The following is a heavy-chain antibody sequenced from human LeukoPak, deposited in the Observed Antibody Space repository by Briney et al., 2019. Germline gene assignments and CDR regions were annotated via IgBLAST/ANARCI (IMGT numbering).Heavy chain of an antibody. CDR2: INHSGST. CDR1: GGSFSTYY. Sequence: SETLSLTCVVYGGSFSTYYWSWIRQPPGKGLEWIGEINHSGSTNYNPSLKSRLTISVDTSKNQFPLKLSSVTAADTAVYYCAREIRRSGLGSYWGQGTLVTVSS. CDR3: AREIRRSGLGSY. D-gene: IGHD3-3*01. V-gene: IGHV4-34*01. J-gene: IGHJ4*02.